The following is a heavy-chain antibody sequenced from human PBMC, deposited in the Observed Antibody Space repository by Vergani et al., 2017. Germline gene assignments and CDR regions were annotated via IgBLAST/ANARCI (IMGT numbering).Heavy chain of an antibody. Sequence: QVQLVQSGAEVKKPGSSVKVSCKASGGTFSSYTISWVRQAPGQGLEWMGRIIPILGIANYAQKFQGRVTITADKSTSTAYMELSSLRSEDTAVYYCARDQGYYDSSGYYGYWGQGTLFTVSS. CDR1: GGTFSSYT. CDR2: IIPILGIA. V-gene: IGHV1-69*08. CDR3: ARDQGYYDSSGYYGY. J-gene: IGHJ4*02. D-gene: IGHD3-22*01.